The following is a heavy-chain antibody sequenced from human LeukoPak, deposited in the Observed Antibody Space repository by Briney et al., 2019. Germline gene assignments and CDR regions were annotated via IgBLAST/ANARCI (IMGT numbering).Heavy chain of an antibody. D-gene: IGHD2-2*01. CDR1: GGSISSGGYY. CDR3: ARDKVVVVPAAAYGMDV. Sequence: SETLSLTCTVSGGSISSGGYYWSWIRQHPGKGLEWIGYIYYSGSTYYNPSLKSRVTISVDTSKNQFSLKLSSVTAADTAVYYCARDKVVVVPAAAYGMDVWGQGTTVTVSS. J-gene: IGHJ6*02. CDR2: IYYSGST. V-gene: IGHV4-31*03.